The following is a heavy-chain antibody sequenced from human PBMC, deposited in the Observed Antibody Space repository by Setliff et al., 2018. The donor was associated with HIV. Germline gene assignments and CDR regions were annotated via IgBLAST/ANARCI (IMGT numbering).Heavy chain of an antibody. CDR2: VYYTGTS. CDR1: GVSVSSGGYY. V-gene: IGHV4-31*03. Sequence: SETLSLTCTVSGVSVSSGGYYWSWIRQHPGKGLEWIGYVYYTGTSYFNPSLKSRITISVDTSKNHFSLKLGFVTAADTAVYYCARGESTTWDLAEYFQHWGHGTPVTVSS. CDR3: ARGESTTWDLAEYFQH. D-gene: IGHD2-2*01. J-gene: IGHJ1*01.